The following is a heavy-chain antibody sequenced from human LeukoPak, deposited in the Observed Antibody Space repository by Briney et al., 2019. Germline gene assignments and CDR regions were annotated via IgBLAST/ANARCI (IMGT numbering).Heavy chain of an antibody. Sequence: ASVKVSCKASGDTFSDDYMNWVRQAPGQGLEWMGWIKHKNNDTKYAQRFQGRVTMTRDMSSSTAYMELSSLRSDDTAVYYCTRDNSVRDEAWWFNPWGQGTLVTVSS. J-gene: IGHJ5*02. CDR3: TRDNSVRDEAWWFNP. CDR1: GDTFSDDY. V-gene: IGHV1-2*02. CDR2: IKHKNNDT. D-gene: IGHD5-24*01.